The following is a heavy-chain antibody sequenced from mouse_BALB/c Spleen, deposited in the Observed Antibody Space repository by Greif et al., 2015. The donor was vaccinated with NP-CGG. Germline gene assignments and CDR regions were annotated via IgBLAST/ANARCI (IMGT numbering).Heavy chain of an antibody. CDR2: ISSGGST. J-gene: IGHJ4*01. CDR1: GFTFRSYA. D-gene: IGHD2-10*02. V-gene: IGHV5-6-5*01. CDR3: AREYGNYYAMDY. Sequence: EVHLVESGGGLVKPGGSLKLSCAASGFTFRSYAMSWVRQTPEKRLEWVASISSGGSTYYPDSVKGRFTISRDNARNILYLQMSSLRSEDTAMYYCAREYGNYYAMDYWGQGTSVTVSS.